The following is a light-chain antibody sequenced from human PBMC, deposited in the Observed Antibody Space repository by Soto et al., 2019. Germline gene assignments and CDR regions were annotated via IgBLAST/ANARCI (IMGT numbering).Light chain of an antibody. CDR1: QDISNY. CDR3: QQYDNLPFT. Sequence: DIPMTQSPSSLSASVGDRVTITCQASQDISNYLNWYQQKPGKAPKLLIYDASNLETGVPSRFSGSGSGTDFTFTISSLQPEDIETYYCQQYDNLPFTFGPGTKVDIK. CDR2: DAS. V-gene: IGKV1-33*01. J-gene: IGKJ3*01.